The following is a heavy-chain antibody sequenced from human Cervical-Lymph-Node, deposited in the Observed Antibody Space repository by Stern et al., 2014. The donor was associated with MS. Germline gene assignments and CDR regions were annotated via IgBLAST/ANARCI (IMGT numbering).Heavy chain of an antibody. CDR3: ATRGKTVVTLEYFDY. CDR2: LVVGSGDT. V-gene: IGHV1-58*01. CDR1: GFTFTTST. Sequence: QLGQSGPEVKQPGTSVKVSCKASGFTFTTSTVQWVRQARGQRLEWVGWLVVGSGDTNYAQKFQERVTITRDMSPPTAYMELSSLRSDDTAVYYCATRGKTVVTLEYFDYWGQGTLVTVSS. J-gene: IGHJ4*02. D-gene: IGHD4-23*01.